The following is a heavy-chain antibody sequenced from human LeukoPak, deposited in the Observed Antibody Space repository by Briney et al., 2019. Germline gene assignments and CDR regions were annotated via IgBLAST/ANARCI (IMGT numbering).Heavy chain of an antibody. Sequence: SEALSLTCAVSGGSISNYYCSWIRQPPGKGLEWLEYIHYSGYTNYNPSLKSRVTISVDTSKNQFSLNLSSVTAADTAVYFCAREAKPANAAGLDVWGQGTTVTVSS. J-gene: IGHJ6*02. CDR2: IHYSGYT. D-gene: IGHD4/OR15-4a*01. CDR3: AREAKPANAAGLDV. CDR1: GGSISNYY. V-gene: IGHV4-59*12.